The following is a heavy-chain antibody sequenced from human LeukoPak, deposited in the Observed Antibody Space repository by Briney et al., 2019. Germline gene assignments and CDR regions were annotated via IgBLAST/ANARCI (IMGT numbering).Heavy chain of an antibody. CDR1: GGSVSSGSYY. V-gene: IGHV4-61*01. J-gene: IGHJ4*02. Sequence: SETLSLTCTVSGGSVSSGSYYWSWIRQPPGKELEWIGYIYYSGSTNYNPSLKSRGTISEDTSKNQFSLKLSSVTAADTAVYYCARDRVAAASLDYWGQGTLVTVSS. D-gene: IGHD6-13*01. CDR2: IYYSGST. CDR3: ARDRVAAASLDY.